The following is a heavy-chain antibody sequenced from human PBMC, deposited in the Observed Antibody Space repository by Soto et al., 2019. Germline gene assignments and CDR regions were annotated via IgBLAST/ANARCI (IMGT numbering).Heavy chain of an antibody. D-gene: IGHD6-19*01. V-gene: IGHV1-24*01. CDR3: ATVFGESNGWYTSYYFDY. Sequence: ASVKVSCKVSGNTLSELYMHWVRQAPGKGLEWMGGFDPEDGETIYAQKFQGRVTMTEDTSTDTAYMDLSSLRSEDTAVYYCATVFGESNGWYTSYYFDYWGQGTLVTVSS. J-gene: IGHJ4*02. CDR1: GNTLSELY. CDR2: FDPEDGET.